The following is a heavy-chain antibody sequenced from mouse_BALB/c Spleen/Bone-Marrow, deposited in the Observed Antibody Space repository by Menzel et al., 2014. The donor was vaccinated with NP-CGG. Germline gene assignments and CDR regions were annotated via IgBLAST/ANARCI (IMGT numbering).Heavy chain of an antibody. J-gene: IGHJ2*01. Sequence: EVQLQQSGPELVRPGASVKVSCTASGFAFTGSNLYWVKQRHGQSLEWVGYFDPSNGGTDYDQKFQGKATLTVDTSSSTPHMHLNSLTTEDSAGYYGARAVYGDYWGQGTTLTVSS. CDR1: GFAFTGSN. D-gene: IGHD1-1*01. CDR3: ARAVYGDY. CDR2: FDPSNGGT. V-gene: IGHV1S135*01.